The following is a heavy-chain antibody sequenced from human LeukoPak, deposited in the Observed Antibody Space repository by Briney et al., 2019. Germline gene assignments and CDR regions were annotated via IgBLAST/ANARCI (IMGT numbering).Heavy chain of an antibody. CDR1: GGSFSGYY. CDR3: ARGRDYVWGSYRYYFDY. V-gene: IGHV4-34*01. Sequence: PSETLSLTCAVYGGSFSGYYWSWIRQPPGKGLEWIGEINHSGSTNYNPSLKSRVTISVDTSKNQFSLKPSSVTAADTAVYYCARGRDYVWGSYRYYFDYWGQGTLVTVSS. J-gene: IGHJ4*02. D-gene: IGHD3-16*02. CDR2: INHSGST.